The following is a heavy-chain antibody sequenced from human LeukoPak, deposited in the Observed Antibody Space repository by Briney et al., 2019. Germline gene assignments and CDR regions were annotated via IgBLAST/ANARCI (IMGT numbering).Heavy chain of an antibody. J-gene: IGHJ6*04. Sequence: GASVTVSCKASGYTFTSYDINWVRQAPGQGLEWMGWMNPNNGNTGYPLKFQGRVTMTRDTSISTGYMELRSLRSEDMAIYYCARVPRDTETPDYYNMDVWGKGTMVTISS. D-gene: IGHD2-15*01. V-gene: IGHV1-8*01. CDR1: GYTFTSYD. CDR3: ARVPRDTETPDYYNMDV. CDR2: MNPNNGNT.